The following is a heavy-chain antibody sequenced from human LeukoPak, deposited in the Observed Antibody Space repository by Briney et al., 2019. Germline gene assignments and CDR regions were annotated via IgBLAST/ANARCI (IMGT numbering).Heavy chain of an antibody. Sequence: PGGSLRLSCAASGFTFSDYYMSWIRQAPGKGLEWVSYISSSGSTIYYADSVKGRFTISRDNAKNSLYLQMNSLRAEDTAVYYCAMNFDWLPSRVDYWGQGTLVTVSS. V-gene: IGHV3-11*04. CDR1: GFTFSDYY. CDR2: ISSSGSTI. CDR3: AMNFDWLPSRVDY. D-gene: IGHD3-9*01. J-gene: IGHJ4*02.